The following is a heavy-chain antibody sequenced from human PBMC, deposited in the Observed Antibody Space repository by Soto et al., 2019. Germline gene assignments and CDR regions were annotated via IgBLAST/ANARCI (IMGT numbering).Heavy chain of an antibody. CDR1: GYTLIMYY. Sequence: ASVKVSCKASGYTLIMYYIHWMRQAPGQGLEWMGLINPSGGSTTYAQKFQGRVTMTRDTSTSTVYMDLSSLKSEDTAVYYCAISLSRRRYSYSFDYWGQGTPVTFSS. V-gene: IGHV1-46*01. CDR2: INPSGGST. CDR3: AISLSRRRYSYSFDY. D-gene: IGHD3-10*01. J-gene: IGHJ4*02.